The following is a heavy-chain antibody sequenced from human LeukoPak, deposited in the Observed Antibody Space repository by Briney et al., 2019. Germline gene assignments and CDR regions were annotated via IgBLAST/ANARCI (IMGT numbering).Heavy chain of an antibody. CDR3: ARALAVAGSGFDY. Sequence: ASVRVSCKASGYTFTIYYMHWVRQAPGQGLEWMGIINPSGGSTSYAQKFQGRVTMTRDTSTSTVYMELSSLRSEDTAVYYCARALAVAGSGFDYWGQGTLVTVSS. V-gene: IGHV1-46*01. D-gene: IGHD6-19*01. J-gene: IGHJ4*02. CDR2: INPSGGST. CDR1: GYTFTIYY.